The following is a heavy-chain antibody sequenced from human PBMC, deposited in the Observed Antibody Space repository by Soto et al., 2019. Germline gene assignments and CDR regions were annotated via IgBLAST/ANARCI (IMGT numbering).Heavy chain of an antibody. CDR3: AKDIAGSGWYSLDY. V-gene: IGHV3-43*02. D-gene: IGHD6-19*01. CDR2: ISGSDSST. Sequence: GGSLRLSCAASGFTFSSYAMNWVRQAPGKGLEWVSVISGSDSSTYYADSVKGRFTISRDNSKNSLYLQMNSLRTEDTAFYYCAKDIAGSGWYSLDYWGQGTLVTVSS. CDR1: GFTFSSYA. J-gene: IGHJ4*02.